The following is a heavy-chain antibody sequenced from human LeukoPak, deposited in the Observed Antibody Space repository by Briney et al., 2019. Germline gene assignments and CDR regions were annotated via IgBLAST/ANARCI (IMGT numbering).Heavy chain of an antibody. CDR1: GGTFSSYT. CDR2: IIPILGIA. D-gene: IGHD3-16*01. Sequence: SVKVSCKASGGTFSSYTISWVRQAPGQGLEWMVRIIPILGIANYAQKFQGRVTITADKSTSTAYMELSSLRSEDTAVYYCARDPTGLIYDYVWGSGFDYWGQGTLVTVSS. CDR3: ARDPTGLIYDYVWGSGFDY. J-gene: IGHJ4*02. V-gene: IGHV1-69*04.